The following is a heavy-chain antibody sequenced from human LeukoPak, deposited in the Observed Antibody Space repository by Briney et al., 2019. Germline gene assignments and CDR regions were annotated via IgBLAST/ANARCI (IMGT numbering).Heavy chain of an antibody. CDR3: AGSSSLWFDP. D-gene: IGHD6-6*01. J-gene: IGHJ5*02. CDR2: IYYSGST. CDR1: GGSISSHY. V-gene: IGHV4-59*11. Sequence: SETLSLTCTVSGGSISSHYWSWIRQPPGKGLEWIGYIYYSGSTNYNPSLKSRVTISVDTSKNQFSLKLSSVTAADTAVYYCAGSSSLWFDPWGQGTLVTVSS.